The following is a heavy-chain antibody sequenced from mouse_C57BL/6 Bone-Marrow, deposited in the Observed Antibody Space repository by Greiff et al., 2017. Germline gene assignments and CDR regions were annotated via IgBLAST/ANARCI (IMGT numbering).Heavy chain of an antibody. V-gene: IGHV1-42*01. CDR1: GYSFTGYY. Sequence: VQLQQSGPELVKPGASVKISCKASGYSFTGYYMNWVKQSPEKSLEWIGEINPSTGGTTYNQKFKAKATLTVDKSSSTADLQLKSLTSEDSAVYYGARSPYSRWYYAMDYWGQGTSVTVSS. CDR2: INPSTGGT. J-gene: IGHJ4*01. D-gene: IGHD2-5*01. CDR3: ARSPYSRWYYAMDY.